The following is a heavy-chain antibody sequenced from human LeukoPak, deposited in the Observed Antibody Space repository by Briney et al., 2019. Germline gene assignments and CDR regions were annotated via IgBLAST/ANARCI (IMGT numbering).Heavy chain of an antibody. V-gene: IGHV3-33*01. Sequence: GGSLRVSCAASGFTFSSHGMHWVRQAPGKGLEWVSIIWYDGSDKYYADSVKGRFTTSRDNSKNTLYLQMNSLRAEDTAVYYCARDGGYHSSGPFDYWGQGTLVTVSS. J-gene: IGHJ4*02. CDR1: GFTFSSHG. CDR2: IWYDGSDK. CDR3: ARDGGYHSSGPFDY. D-gene: IGHD3-22*01.